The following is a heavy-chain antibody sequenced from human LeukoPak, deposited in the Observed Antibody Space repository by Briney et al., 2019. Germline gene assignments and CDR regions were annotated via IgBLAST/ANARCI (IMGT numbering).Heavy chain of an antibody. Sequence: GGSLRHSCAASGFTFSSYGMHWVRQAPGKGLEWVAVISYDGSNKYYADSVKGRFTISRDNSKNTLYLQMNSLRAEDTAVYYCAKALLYYYDSSGYDYWGQGTLVTVSS. V-gene: IGHV3-30*18. CDR1: GFTFSSYG. J-gene: IGHJ4*02. CDR2: ISYDGSNK. CDR3: AKALLYYYDSSGYDY. D-gene: IGHD3-22*01.